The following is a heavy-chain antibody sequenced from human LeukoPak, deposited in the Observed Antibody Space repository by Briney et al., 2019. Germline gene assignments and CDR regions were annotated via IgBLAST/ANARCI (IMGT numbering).Heavy chain of an antibody. CDR3: ARLLFNYGDFLGLDY. V-gene: IGHV4-4*07. D-gene: IGHD4-17*01. Sequence: SETLSLTCTVSGGSISSYYWSWIRQPAGKGLEWIGRIYTSGSTNYNPSLKSRVTMSVDTSKNQFSLKLSSVTAADTAVYYCARLLFNYGDFLGLDYWGQGTLVTVSS. CDR1: GGSISSYY. CDR2: IYTSGST. J-gene: IGHJ4*02.